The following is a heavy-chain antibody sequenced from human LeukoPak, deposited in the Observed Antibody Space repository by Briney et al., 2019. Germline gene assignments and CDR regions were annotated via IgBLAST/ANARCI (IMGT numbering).Heavy chain of an antibody. Sequence: GGSPRLSCAASGFTFSNAWMSWVRQAPGKGLEWVGRIKSKTDGGTTDYAAPVKGRFTISRDDSKNTLYLQMNSLKTEDTAVYYCTTSGAAAGFLGYYYGMDVWGKGTTVTVSS. D-gene: IGHD6-13*01. V-gene: IGHV3-15*01. CDR1: GFTFSNAW. CDR2: IKSKTDGGTT. J-gene: IGHJ6*04. CDR3: TTSGAAAGFLGYYYGMDV.